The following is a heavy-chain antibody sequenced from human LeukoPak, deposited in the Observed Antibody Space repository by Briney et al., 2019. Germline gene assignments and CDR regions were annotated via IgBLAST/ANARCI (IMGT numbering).Heavy chain of an antibody. J-gene: IGHJ3*02. Sequence: GGSLRLSCAASGFIFNTYVMHWVRQAPGKGLEWLAFIRYDGSNKYYADSVKGRFTISRDNTKNTLYLQMNSLRAEDTAGYYCAKDGGCDPDSFDIWGKGTMVTVSS. CDR2: IRYDGSNK. V-gene: IGHV3-30*02. CDR1: GFIFNTYV. D-gene: IGHD2-21*02. CDR3: AKDGGCDPDSFDI.